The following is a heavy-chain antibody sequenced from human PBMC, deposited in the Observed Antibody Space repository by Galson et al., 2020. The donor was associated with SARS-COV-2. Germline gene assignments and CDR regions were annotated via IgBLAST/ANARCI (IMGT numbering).Heavy chain of an antibody. CDR3: AGDYHTSGYYYSVQH. CDR2: INDDGSNT. CDR1: GFTFSSYW. D-gene: IGHD3-22*01. J-gene: IGHJ1*01. Sequence: QTGGSLRLSCAASGFTFSSYWMHWVRQAPGKGLVWVTRINDDGSNTIYADSVKGRFTISRDNAKNTLYLQLNSLRAEDTAVYYCAGDYHTSGYYYSVQHWGQGTLVTVSS. V-gene: IGHV3-74*01.